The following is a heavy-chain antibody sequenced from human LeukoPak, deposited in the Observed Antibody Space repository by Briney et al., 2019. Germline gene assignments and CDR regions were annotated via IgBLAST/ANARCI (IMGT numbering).Heavy chain of an antibody. CDR3: AKDSKLRSYYYYYGMDV. J-gene: IGHJ6*04. CDR1: GFTFSSYG. D-gene: IGHD4-17*01. V-gene: IGHV3-30*18. CDR2: ISYDGSNK. Sequence: RGSLRLSCAASGFTFSSYGMHWVRQAPGKGLEWVAVISYDGSNKYYADSVKGRFTISRDNSKNTLYLQMNRLRAEDTAVYYCAKDSKLRSYYYYYGMDVWGKGTTVTVSS.